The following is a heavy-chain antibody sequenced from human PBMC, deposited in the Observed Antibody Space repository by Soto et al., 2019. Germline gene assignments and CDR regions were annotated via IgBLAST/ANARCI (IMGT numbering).Heavy chain of an antibody. CDR3: ARARWRFGTQKNDAFDI. D-gene: IGHD3-10*01. J-gene: IGHJ3*02. CDR2: IWYDGSNK. V-gene: IGHV3-33*01. Sequence: PGGSLRLSCAASGFTFSSYGMHWVRQAPGKGLEWVAVIWYDGSNKYYADSVKGRFTISRDNSKNTLYLQMNSLRAEDTAVYYCARARWRFGTQKNDAFDIWGQGTMVTVSS. CDR1: GFTFSSYG.